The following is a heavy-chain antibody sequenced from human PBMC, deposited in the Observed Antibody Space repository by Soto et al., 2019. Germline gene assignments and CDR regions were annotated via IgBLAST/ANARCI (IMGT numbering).Heavy chain of an antibody. J-gene: IGHJ6*02. CDR2: ISYDGSNK. CDR3: ARDEEIDSGKFDYGLDV. CDR1: GFTFSSYG. V-gene: IGHV3-30*03. D-gene: IGHD2-15*01. Sequence: PGASLRLSCAASGFTFSSYGMHWVRQSPGKGLEWVAVISYDGSNKYYAESVKGGFTISRDNAKNSLYLQMNSLRAEDMAVYYCARDEEIDSGKFDYGLDVWGQGTTVTVSS.